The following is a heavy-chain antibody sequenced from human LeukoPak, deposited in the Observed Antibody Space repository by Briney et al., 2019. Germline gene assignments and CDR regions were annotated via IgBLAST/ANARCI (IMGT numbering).Heavy chain of an antibody. V-gene: IGHV3-23*01. Sequence: GGSLRLSCAASGFTLSSYAMSCGPHAPGKGLECGSDIRGSGGSTYYADAVKSRFTISIDNSKNTRYVQMTSLIAEDTAVSNTSKLTQPIWFGELLVDYWGQGTLVTVSS. D-gene: IGHD3-10*01. J-gene: IGHJ4*02. CDR3: SKLTQPIWFGELLVDY. CDR2: IRGSGGST. CDR1: GFTLSSYA.